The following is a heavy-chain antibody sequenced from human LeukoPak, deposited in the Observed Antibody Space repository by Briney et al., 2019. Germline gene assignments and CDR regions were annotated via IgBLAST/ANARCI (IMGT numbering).Heavy chain of an antibody. CDR2: INSDGSST. D-gene: IGHD3-10*01. CDR3: ASPTSSPRYRFGTGDVDH. CDR1: GFTFSSYW. V-gene: IGHV3-74*01. Sequence: PGGSLRLSCAASGFTFSSYWMHWVRQAPGKGLVWVSRINSDGSSTSYADSVKGRFTISRDNAKNTLYLQMNSLRTEDTAVYYCASPTSSPRYRFGTGDVDHWGQGTLVTVSS. J-gene: IGHJ4*02.